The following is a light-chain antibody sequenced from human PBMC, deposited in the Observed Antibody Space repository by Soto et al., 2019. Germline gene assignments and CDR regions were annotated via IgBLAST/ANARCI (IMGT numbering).Light chain of an antibody. J-gene: IGLJ1*01. Sequence: QLVLTQPPSASGTPGQRITISCSGSSSNIGDNPVNWYQQLPGAAHKLLIYINDQRPSGVPDRFSGSKSGTSASLAISGLQPEDEADYYCAAWDDSLNALFGTGTKVTVL. CDR3: AAWDDSLNAL. V-gene: IGLV1-44*01. CDR2: IND. CDR1: SSNIGDNP.